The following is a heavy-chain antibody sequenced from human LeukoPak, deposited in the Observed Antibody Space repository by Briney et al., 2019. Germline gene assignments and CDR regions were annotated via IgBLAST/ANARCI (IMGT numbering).Heavy chain of an antibody. V-gene: IGHV3-21*01. Sequence: GGSRRLSCAASGFTFSTYTMNWVRQAPGKGLEWVSSINNRGNYIFYADSVKGRFTISRDNAKKSLYLQMNSLRAEDTAVYYCAREDGLVGATSAFDYWGQGILVTVSS. CDR2: INNRGNYI. J-gene: IGHJ4*02. CDR1: GFTFSTYT. D-gene: IGHD1-26*01. CDR3: AREDGLVGATSAFDY.